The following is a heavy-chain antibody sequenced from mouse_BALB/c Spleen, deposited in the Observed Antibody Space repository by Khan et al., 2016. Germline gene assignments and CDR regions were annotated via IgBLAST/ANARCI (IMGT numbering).Heavy chain of an antibody. CDR1: GYTFTNYG. V-gene: IGHV9-3*02. J-gene: IGHJ2*01. Sequence: QIQLVQSGPELKKPGETVKISCKASGYTFTNYGMNWVKQAPGKGLKWMGWINTNTGEPTYAEDFKGRFAFSLETSASTAYLQINNLKNEDTATYFGTRGWAYYFDYWGQGTTLTVSS. CDR2: INTNTGEP. CDR3: TRGWAYYFDY.